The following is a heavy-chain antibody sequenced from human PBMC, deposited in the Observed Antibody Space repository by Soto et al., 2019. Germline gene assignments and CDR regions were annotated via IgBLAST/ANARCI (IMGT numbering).Heavy chain of an antibody. J-gene: IGHJ4*02. CDR3: AGVIVGANYYFDY. V-gene: IGHV4-31*03. CDR1: GGSISSGGYY. CDR2: IYYSGST. D-gene: IGHD1-26*01. Sequence: SETLSLTCTVSGGSISSGGYYWSWIRQHPGKGLEWIGYIYYSGSTYYNPSLKSRVTISVDTSKNQFSLKLSSVTAADTAVYYCAGVIVGANYYFDYWGQGTLVTVSS.